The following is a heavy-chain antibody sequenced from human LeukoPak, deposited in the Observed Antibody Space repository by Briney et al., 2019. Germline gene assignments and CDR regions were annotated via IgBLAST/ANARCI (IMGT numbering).Heavy chain of an antibody. D-gene: IGHD6-19*01. CDR2: ISINRGNT. Sequence: GASVKVSCKASGYTFTSYSMNWVRQAPGQGLEWMGWISINRGNTNYAQKFQGRVSMTTDTSTSTAYMELRDLRSDDTAMYYCARDVGITVADSFDPWAREPWSPSPQ. V-gene: IGHV1-18*01. CDR3: ARDVGITVADSFDP. J-gene: IGHJ5*02. CDR1: GYTFTSYS.